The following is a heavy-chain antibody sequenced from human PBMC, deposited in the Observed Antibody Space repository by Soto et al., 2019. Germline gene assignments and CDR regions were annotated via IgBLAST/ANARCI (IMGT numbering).Heavy chain of an antibody. CDR2: IKEDGSDK. J-gene: IGHJ6*02. V-gene: IGHV3-7*01. D-gene: IGHD1-1*01. CDR3: ARGIDDNASFGMDV. CDR1: RFTFSSYW. Sequence: DVRLVESGGGLVQPGGSLRLSCAASRFTFSSYWMSWVRQAPGRGPEWVANIKEDGSDKYYADSVKGRFTISRDNAKKSLYVQMNSLRVEDTGVYYCARGIDDNASFGMDVWGQGTTVTVSS.